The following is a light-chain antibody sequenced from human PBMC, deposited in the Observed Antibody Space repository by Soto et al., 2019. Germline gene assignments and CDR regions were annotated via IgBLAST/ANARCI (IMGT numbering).Light chain of an antibody. CDR1: QCIRSY. CDR2: AAS. V-gene: IGKV1D-8*01. Sequence: VIWMTQSPALLSASTGDRVTSSCRMSQCIRSYFAWYQQKPWKPPELLIYAASTLQSGVPSSFSGSGSGTDFTLTISCLQSEDFATYYCQQYYSFPGTFGQGTKVDIK. CDR3: QQYYSFPGT. J-gene: IGKJ1*01.